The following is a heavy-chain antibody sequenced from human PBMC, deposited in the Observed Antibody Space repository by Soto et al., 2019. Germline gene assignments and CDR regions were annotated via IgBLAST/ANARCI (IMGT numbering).Heavy chain of an antibody. Sequence: GESLRLSCAASGFTFSSYDMHWVRQATGKGLEWVSAIGTAGDTYYPGSVKGRFTISRENAKNSLYLQMNSLRAGDTAVYYCARGPYSSSSDYGMDVWGQGTTVTVSS. CDR3: ARGPYSSSSDYGMDV. D-gene: IGHD6-6*01. V-gene: IGHV3-13*01. CDR1: GFTFSSYD. CDR2: IGTAGDT. J-gene: IGHJ6*02.